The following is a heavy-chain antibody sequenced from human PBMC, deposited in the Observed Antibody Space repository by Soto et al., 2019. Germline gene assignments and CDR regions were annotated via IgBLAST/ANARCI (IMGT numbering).Heavy chain of an antibody. V-gene: IGHV1-69*01. CDR3: ARVLDCSGGSCYPPSWYFDL. CDR2: IIPIFGTA. D-gene: IGHD2-15*01. CDR1: GGTFSSYA. Sequence: QVQLVQSGAEVKKPGSSVKVSCKASGGTFSSYAISWVRQAPGQGLEWMGGIIPIFGTANYAQKFQGRVTITAYESTSTAYMELSSLRSEDTAVYYCARVLDCSGGSCYPPSWYFDLWGRGTLVTVSS. J-gene: IGHJ2*01.